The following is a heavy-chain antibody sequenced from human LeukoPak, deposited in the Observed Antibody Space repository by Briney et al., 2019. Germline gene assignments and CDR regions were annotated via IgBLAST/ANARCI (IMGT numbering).Heavy chain of an antibody. V-gene: IGHV1-2*02. CDR1: GYTFTGYY. Sequence: ASVKVSCEASGYTFTGYYMHWVRQAPGQGLEWMGWINPNSGGTNYAQKFQGRVTMTRDTSISTAYMELSRLRSDDTAVYYCARVKVRGVAYYMDVWGKGTTVTVSS. D-gene: IGHD3-10*01. J-gene: IGHJ6*03. CDR3: ARVKVRGVAYYMDV. CDR2: INPNSGGT.